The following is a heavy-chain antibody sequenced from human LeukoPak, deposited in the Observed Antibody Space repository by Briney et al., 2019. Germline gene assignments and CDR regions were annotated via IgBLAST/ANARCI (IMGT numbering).Heavy chain of an antibody. Sequence: GRSLRLSCAASGFTFDDYAMHWVRQAPGKGLEWVSGFSWNSGSIDYADSVKGRFTVSRDNAKNSLYLQMNSLRAEDTALYYCAKDISTSTGVFDYWGQGTLVTVSS. D-gene: IGHD3-10*01. CDR2: FSWNSGSI. V-gene: IGHV3-9*01. CDR1: GFTFDDYA. CDR3: AKDISTSTGVFDY. J-gene: IGHJ4*02.